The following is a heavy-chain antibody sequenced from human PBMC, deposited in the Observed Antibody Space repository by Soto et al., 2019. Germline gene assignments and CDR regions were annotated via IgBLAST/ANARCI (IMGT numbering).Heavy chain of an antibody. D-gene: IGHD6-13*01. CDR1: GFTFSSYG. CDR2: ISYDGSNK. J-gene: IGHJ4*02. V-gene: IGHV3-30*03. Sequence: GGSLRLSCAASGFTFSSYGMHWVRQAPGKGLEWVAVISYDGSNKYYADSVKGRFTISRDNSKNTLYLQMNSLRAEDTAVYYCASAGRDDYWGQGTLVTVSS. CDR3: ASAGRDDY.